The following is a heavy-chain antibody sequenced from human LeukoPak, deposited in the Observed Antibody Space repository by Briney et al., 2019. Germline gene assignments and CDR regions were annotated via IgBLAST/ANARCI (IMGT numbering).Heavy chain of an antibody. D-gene: IGHD2-2*01. CDR2: ISGSGGST. J-gene: IGHJ4*02. V-gene: IGHV3-23*01. CDR3: AKGVDHGYCSSTSCYPIDY. CDR1: GFTFSSYA. Sequence: QPGGSLRLSCAASGFTFSSYAMSWVRQAPGKGLEWVSAISGSGGSTYYADSVKGRFTISRDNSKNTLYLQMNSLRAEDTAVYYCAKGVDHGYCSSTSCYPIDYWGQGTLVTVSS.